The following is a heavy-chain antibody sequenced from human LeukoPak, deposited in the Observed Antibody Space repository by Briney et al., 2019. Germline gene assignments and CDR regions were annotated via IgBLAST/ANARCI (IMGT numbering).Heavy chain of an antibody. CDR3: ARLSYDSSGYLIDY. V-gene: IGHV4-4*02. CDR1: GGSISSCNR. Sequence: SETLSLTCAVSGGSISSCNRWSWVRQPPGKGLEWIGEIHHSGSTNYNPSLKSRVTISVDKSRNQFSLKLSSVTAADTAVYYCARLSYDSSGYLIDYWGQGTLVTVSS. J-gene: IGHJ4*02. D-gene: IGHD3-22*01. CDR2: IHHSGST.